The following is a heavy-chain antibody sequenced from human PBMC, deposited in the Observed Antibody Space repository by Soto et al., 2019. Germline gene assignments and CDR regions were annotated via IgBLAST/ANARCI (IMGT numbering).Heavy chain of an antibody. D-gene: IGHD2-2*01. J-gene: IGHJ3*02. CDR2: IYYSGST. CDR3: ARDPLTYCSSTSCYGGAFDI. V-gene: IGHV4-31*03. Sequence: QVQLQESGPGLVKPSQTLSLTCTVSGGSISSGGYYWSWIRQHPGKGLEWIGYIYYSGSTYYNPSLKRRVTISVDTSKNQFSLKLSSVTAADTAVYYCARDPLTYCSSTSCYGGAFDIWGQGTMVTVSS. CDR1: GGSISSGGYY.